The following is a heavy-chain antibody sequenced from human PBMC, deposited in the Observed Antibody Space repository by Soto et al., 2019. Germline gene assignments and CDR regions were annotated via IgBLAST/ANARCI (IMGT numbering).Heavy chain of an antibody. Sequence: GGSLRLSCAASGFTFSDYYMSWIRQAPGKGLEWVSYISSSSSYTYYADSVKGRFTISRDNSKNTLYLQMNSLRAEDTAVYYCAKDGIVVPAAAFDYWGQGTLVTVSS. CDR3: AKDGIVVPAAAFDY. J-gene: IGHJ4*02. CDR2: ISSSSSYT. D-gene: IGHD2-2*01. CDR1: GFTFSDYY. V-gene: IGHV3-11*05.